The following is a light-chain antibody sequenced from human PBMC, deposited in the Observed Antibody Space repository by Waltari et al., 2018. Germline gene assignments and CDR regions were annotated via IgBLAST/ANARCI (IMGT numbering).Light chain of an antibody. CDR2: AAS. V-gene: IGKV1-12*01. Sequence: DIQMTQSPSSVSASVGDTVTITGRASQDINNWLAWFQQKPGKTPKLLISAASSLRSGVPSRFSGSGFGTDFTLTISNLQPEDFAIYYCQKADSFPPYTFGQGTKVEIQ. J-gene: IGKJ2*01. CDR1: QDINNW. CDR3: QKADSFPPYT.